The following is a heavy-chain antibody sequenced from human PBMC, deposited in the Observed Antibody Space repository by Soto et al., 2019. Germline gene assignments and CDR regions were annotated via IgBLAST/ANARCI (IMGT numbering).Heavy chain of an antibody. J-gene: IGHJ6*02. D-gene: IGHD2-21*01. CDR2: INPNSGGP. V-gene: IGHV1-2*02. Sequence: ASVKVSCKASGYTFTGYYIHWVRQAPGQRLEWMGYINPNSGGPNYAQKFQGRVTMTRDTSISTAYMELSRLRSDDTAVYFCAREYWGGDRYYYGMDVCGQGTTVTVSS. CDR3: AREYWGGDRYYYGMDV. CDR1: GYTFTGYY.